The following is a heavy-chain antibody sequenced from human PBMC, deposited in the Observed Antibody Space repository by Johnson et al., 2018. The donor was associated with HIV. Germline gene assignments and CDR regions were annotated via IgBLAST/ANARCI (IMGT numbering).Heavy chain of an antibody. J-gene: IGHJ3*02. Sequence: VQLVESGGGVVQPGRSLRLSCAASGFTFDDYAMHWVRQAPGKGLEWVSLISWDGGSTIKYADSVRGRFTISRDNAKNSLYLQMKSLRAEDTAVYYCARGRYSSFWYVGGLDAFDIWGQGTMVTVS. CDR3: ARGRYSSFWYVGGLDAFDI. D-gene: IGHD6-13*01. V-gene: IGHV3-43D*03. CDR1: GFTFDDYA. CDR2: ISWDGGST.